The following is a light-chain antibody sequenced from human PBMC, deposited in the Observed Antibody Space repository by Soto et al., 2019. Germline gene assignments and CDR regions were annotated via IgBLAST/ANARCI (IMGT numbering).Light chain of an antibody. CDR2: DND. Sequence: QSVLTQPPSVSAAPGQEVTIACSGSNSNIGIEYVAWYQHLPGTAPKLVIYDNDKRPSGIPDRFSGPKSGTSATLGITGLQTGDEADYYCATWDSSLGAVVFGGGTQLTVL. V-gene: IGLV1-51*01. J-gene: IGLJ3*02. CDR1: NSNIGIEY. CDR3: ATWDSSLGAVV.